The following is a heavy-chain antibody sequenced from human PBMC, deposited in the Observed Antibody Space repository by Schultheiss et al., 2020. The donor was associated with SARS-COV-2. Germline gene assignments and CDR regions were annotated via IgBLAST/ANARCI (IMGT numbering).Heavy chain of an antibody. CDR2: ISSSSSTI. CDR3: ARTEDYDFWSGYFARNYYYGMDV. CDR1: GFTFSSYS. V-gene: IGHV3-48*01. D-gene: IGHD3-3*01. Sequence: GGSLRLSCAASGFTFSSYSMNWVRQAPGKGLEWVSYISSSSSTIYYADSVEGRFTISRDNAKNSLYLQMNSLRAEDTAVYYCARTEDYDFWSGYFARNYYYGMDVWGQGTTVTVSS. J-gene: IGHJ6*02.